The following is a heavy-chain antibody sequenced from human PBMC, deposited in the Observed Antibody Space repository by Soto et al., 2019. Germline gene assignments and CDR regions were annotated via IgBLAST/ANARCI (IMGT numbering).Heavy chain of an antibody. Sequence: QVQLVQSGAEVKRPGSSVKVSCKASGDTFAFHSINWVRQAPGLGLEWMGRINPILSMSNYAQRFQGRVTRTADKYLTTAPMALSMLRSEDTAIYYCATGYGSGYRVFGCWGQGALVTVSS. D-gene: IGHD3-10*01. CDR2: INPILSMS. V-gene: IGHV1-69*02. J-gene: IGHJ4*02. CDR1: GDTFAFHS. CDR3: ATGYGSGYRVFGC.